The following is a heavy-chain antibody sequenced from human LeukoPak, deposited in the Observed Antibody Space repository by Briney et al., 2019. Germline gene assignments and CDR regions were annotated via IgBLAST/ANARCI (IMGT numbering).Heavy chain of an antibody. CDR2: ISGSGGST. V-gene: IGHV3-23*01. D-gene: IGHD6-19*01. CDR3: AKEKGIAVAGTPLGSYGMDV. J-gene: IGHJ6*02. Sequence: PGGSLRLSCAASGFTFRSYAMSWVRQAPGKGLEWVSAISGSGGSTYYADSVKGRFTISRDNSKNTLYLQMNSLRAEDTAVYYCAKEKGIAVAGTPLGSYGMDVWGQGTTVTVSS. CDR1: GFTFRSYA.